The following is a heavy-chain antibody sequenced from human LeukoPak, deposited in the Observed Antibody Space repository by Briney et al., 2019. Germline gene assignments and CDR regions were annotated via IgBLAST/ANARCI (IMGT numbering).Heavy chain of an antibody. V-gene: IGHV4-59*12. D-gene: IGHD6-13*01. CDR2: IYYSGST. Sequence: PSETLSLTCTVSGGSISSYYWNWIRQPPGKGLEWIGSIYYSGSTNYNPSLKSRVTISVDTSKNQFSLKLSSVTAADTAVYYCARGRGQQNDYWGQGTLVTVSS. J-gene: IGHJ4*02. CDR3: ARGRGQQNDY. CDR1: GGSISSYY.